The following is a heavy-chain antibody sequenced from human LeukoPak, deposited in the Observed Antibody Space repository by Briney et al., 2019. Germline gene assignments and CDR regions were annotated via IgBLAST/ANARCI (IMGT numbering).Heavy chain of an antibody. CDR2: ISPNNGNT. J-gene: IGHJ4*02. CDR3: ARDRDSSGWHVADY. V-gene: IGHV1-18*01. D-gene: IGHD6-19*01. CDR1: GYTFRIYD. Sequence: GASVKVSCKASGYTFRIYDITWVRQAPGQGLEWMGWISPNNGNTNYAQKFQGRVTMTTDTPTSTAYMEMRSLRSDDTAVYYCARDRDSSGWHVADYWGQGTLVTVSS.